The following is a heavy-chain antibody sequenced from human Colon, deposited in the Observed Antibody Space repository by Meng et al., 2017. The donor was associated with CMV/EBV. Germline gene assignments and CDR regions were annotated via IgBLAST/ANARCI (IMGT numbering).Heavy chain of an antibody. J-gene: IGHJ4*02. D-gene: IGHD3-10*01. CDR2: IFYTGDT. V-gene: IGHV4-39*07. CDR1: GGSISITSYY. Sequence: SETLSLTCTVSGGSISITSYYWAWIRQSPGEGLDWIGSIFYTGDTQYNPSLKSRVSLSVDTSKHQFSLHVTSVTAADTAIYYCARAHLGFRFGELSHWGQG. CDR3: ARAHLGFRFGELSH.